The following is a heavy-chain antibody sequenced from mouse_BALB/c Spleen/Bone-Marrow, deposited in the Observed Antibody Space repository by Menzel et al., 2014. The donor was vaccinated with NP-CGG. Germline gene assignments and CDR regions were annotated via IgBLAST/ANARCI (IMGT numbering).Heavy chain of an antibody. CDR3: ARDRWSSSGTPYAIDY. CDR2: IWSGGST. V-gene: IGHV2-2*02. Sequence: VMLVESGPGLVQPSQSLSTTCTVSGFSLTSYGVHWVRQSPGNCLEWLGVIWSGGSTDYNAAFISRLSISKDNSKSQVFFKMNSLQANDTAIYYCARDRWSSSGTPYAIDYWGQGTSVTVSS. J-gene: IGHJ4*01. D-gene: IGHD4-1*01. CDR1: GFSLTSYG.